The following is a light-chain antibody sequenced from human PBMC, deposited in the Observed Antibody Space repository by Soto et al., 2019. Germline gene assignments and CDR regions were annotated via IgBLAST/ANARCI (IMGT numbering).Light chain of an antibody. J-gene: IGKJ4*01. CDR2: AAS. CDR1: QDINIY. Sequence: DIQMTQSPYSLSASVGDRVTITCRAGQDINIYLAWYQQKPGKVPKLLISAASTLQSGVPSRFSGSGSGTDFTLTISSLQPEDVATYYCQMYDGAPLTFGGGTKVEIK. V-gene: IGKV1-27*01. CDR3: QMYDGAPLT.